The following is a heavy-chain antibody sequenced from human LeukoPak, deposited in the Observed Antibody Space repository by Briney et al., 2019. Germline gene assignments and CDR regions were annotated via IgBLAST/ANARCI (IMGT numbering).Heavy chain of an antibody. CDR1: GFIFNNYD. D-gene: IGHD2-21*02. Sequence: GGSLRLSCATSGFIFNNYDPHWVRQAPGKGLEWLATISRDGKRQFYTDAVKGRLTISRDDSRNTLYLQMNSLRPEDTAVYYCARDRLNRAYCGNACYSAAFDYWGQGTLVTVSS. V-gene: IGHV3-30*03. CDR2: ISRDGKRQ. J-gene: IGHJ4*02. CDR3: ARDRLNRAYCGNACYSAAFDY.